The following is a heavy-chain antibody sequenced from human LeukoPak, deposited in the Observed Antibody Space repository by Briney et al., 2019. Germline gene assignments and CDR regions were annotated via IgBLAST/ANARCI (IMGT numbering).Heavy chain of an antibody. CDR1: GYSISSGYY. D-gene: IGHD5-18*01. V-gene: IGHV4-38-2*02. CDR2: IYHSGST. CDR3: AREGDTAMVLDY. J-gene: IGHJ4*02. Sequence: SETLSLTCTVSGYSISSGYYWGWIRQPPGKGLEWIGSIYHSGSTYYNPSLKSRVTISVDTSKNQFSLKLSSVTAADTAVYYCAREGDTAMVLDYWGQGTLVTVSS.